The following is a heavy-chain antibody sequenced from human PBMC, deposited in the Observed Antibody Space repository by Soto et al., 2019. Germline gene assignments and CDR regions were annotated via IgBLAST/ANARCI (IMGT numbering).Heavy chain of an antibody. CDR1: GFTFDDYA. V-gene: IGHV3-9*01. CDR2: ISWNSGSI. J-gene: IGHJ6*02. D-gene: IGHD2-2*02. Sequence: SGFTFDDYAMHWVRQAPGKGLEWVSGISWNSGSIGYADSVKGRFTISRDNAKNSLYLQMSSLRSEDTAVYYCAMGAGCSSTSCYRYYYYGMDVWGQGTTVTVSS. CDR3: AMGAGCSSTSCYRYYYYGMDV.